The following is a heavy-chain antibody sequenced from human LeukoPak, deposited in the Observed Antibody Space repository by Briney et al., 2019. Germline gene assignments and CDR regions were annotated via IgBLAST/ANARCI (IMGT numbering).Heavy chain of an antibody. J-gene: IGHJ6*03. CDR1: GFTFSDYH. CDR2: ISSSGRTI. Sequence: GGSLRLSCAASGFTFSDYHMSWIRQAPGKGLEWVSSISSSGRTIYYADSVKGRFTISRDNAKNSLYLQMNSLRAEDTAVYYCARGVPKTSYYYYYMDVWGKGTTVTVSS. CDR3: ARGVPKTSYYYYYMDV. D-gene: IGHD4-11*01. V-gene: IGHV3-11*04.